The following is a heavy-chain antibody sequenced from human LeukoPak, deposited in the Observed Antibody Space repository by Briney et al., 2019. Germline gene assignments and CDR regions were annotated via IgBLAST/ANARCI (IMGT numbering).Heavy chain of an antibody. CDR2: ICATDGNT. V-gene: IGHV3-23*01. CDR3: AKGSGSSCYSPCDY. J-gene: IGHJ4*02. Sequence: GGSLRLSCAASGLTFRNYAMSWVRQAPGKGLEWVSVICATDGNTYYADAAKGRFTISRDNSKDTLYLQMDSLRAEDTAVYYCAKGSGSSCYSPCDYWGQGILVTVS. CDR1: GLTFRNYA. D-gene: IGHD2-15*01.